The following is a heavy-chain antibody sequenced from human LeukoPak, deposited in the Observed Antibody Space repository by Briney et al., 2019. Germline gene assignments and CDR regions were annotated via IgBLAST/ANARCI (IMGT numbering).Heavy chain of an antibody. CDR3: ARKMFGEWDAFDI. J-gene: IGHJ3*02. V-gene: IGHV4-61*10. CDR1: GGSVNSGNYY. Sequence: SETLSLTCTVSGGSVNSGNYYWTWIRQPAGKGLEWIGRIYTSGSTNYNPSLKSRVTISVDTSKNQFSLKLSSVTAADTAVYYCARKMFGEWDAFDIWGQGTMVTVSS. D-gene: IGHD3-10*02. CDR2: IYTSGST.